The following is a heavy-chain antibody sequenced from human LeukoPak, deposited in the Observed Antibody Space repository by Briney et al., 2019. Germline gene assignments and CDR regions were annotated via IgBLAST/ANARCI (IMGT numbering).Heavy chain of an antibody. V-gene: IGHV3-23*01. Sequence: GGSLRLSCAASGFTFSSYAMSWVRQAPGKGLEWVSAISGSGGSTYYADSVKGRFTISRDNSKNTLYLQMNSLRAEDTAVYYCAEDTGYGDYLLDYWGQGTLVTVSS. CDR1: GFTFSSYA. CDR2: ISGSGGST. CDR3: AEDTGYGDYLLDY. J-gene: IGHJ4*02. D-gene: IGHD4-17*01.